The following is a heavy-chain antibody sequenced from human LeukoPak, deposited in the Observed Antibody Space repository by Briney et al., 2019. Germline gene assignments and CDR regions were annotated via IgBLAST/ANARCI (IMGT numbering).Heavy chain of an antibody. D-gene: IGHD2-2*01. CDR3: ARDDCSSISCYHNWFDP. V-gene: IGHV3-7*01. CDR2: IKQDGSEK. Sequence: GGSLRLSCAASGFTFSSYWMSWVRQAPGKGLEWVANIKQDGSEKYYVDSVKGRFTISRDNAKNSLYLQMNSPRAEDTAVYYCARDDCSSISCYHNWFDPWGQGTLVTVSS. CDR1: GFTFSSYW. J-gene: IGHJ5*02.